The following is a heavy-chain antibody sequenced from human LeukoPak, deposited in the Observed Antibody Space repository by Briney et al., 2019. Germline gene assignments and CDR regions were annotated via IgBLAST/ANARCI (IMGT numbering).Heavy chain of an antibody. CDR1: GYTFTNYG. CDR2: INAGTGNI. J-gene: IGHJ4*02. V-gene: IGHV1-3*01. CDR3: AREGAYYSDSSGYYYGY. Sequence: ASVKVPCKASGYTFTNYGLHWVRQAPGQRLEWLGRINAGTGNIKYSQKFQGRVTITRDTSASTAYMELSSLRSEDTAVYYCAREGAYYSDSSGYYYGYWGQGTLVTVSS. D-gene: IGHD3-22*01.